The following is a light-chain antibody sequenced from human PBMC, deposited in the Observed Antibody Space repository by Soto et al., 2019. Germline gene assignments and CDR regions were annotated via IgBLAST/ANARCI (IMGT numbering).Light chain of an antibody. CDR3: QHYDSLPIT. Sequence: EVVLTQSPATLSLSPGERATLSCRASENVSSSYLAWYQQKPGQPPRLLIYGASSRATGIPDRFSGSGSGTDFTLTISRLEPEDFAVFYCQHYDSLPITFGQGTRLEIK. CDR1: ENVSSSY. J-gene: IGKJ5*01. V-gene: IGKV3-20*01. CDR2: GAS.